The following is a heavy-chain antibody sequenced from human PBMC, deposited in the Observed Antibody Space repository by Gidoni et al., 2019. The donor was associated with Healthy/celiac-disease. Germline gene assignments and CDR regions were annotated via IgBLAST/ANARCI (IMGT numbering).Heavy chain of an antibody. V-gene: IGHV3-9*01. CDR2: ISWNSGSI. CDR3: AKVNYYDSSGYYDY. J-gene: IGHJ4*02. D-gene: IGHD3-22*01. Sequence: EVQLLESGGGLLQPGRSLRLSCAASGFTFDDYAMHWVRQAPGKGLEWVSGISWNSGSIGYADSVKGRFTISRDNAKNSLYLQMNSLRAEDTALYYCAKVNYYDSSGYYDYWGQGTLVTVSS. CDR1: GFTFDDYA.